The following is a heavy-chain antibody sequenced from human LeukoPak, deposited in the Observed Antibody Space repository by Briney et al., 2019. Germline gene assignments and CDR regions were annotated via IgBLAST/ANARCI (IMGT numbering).Heavy chain of an antibody. CDR1: GYTFTSYG. Sequence: ASVKVSCKASGYTFTSYGISWVRQAPGRGLEWMGWISAYNGNTNYAQKLQGRVTMTTDTSTSTAYMELRSLRSDDTAVYYCARVGRRFGVVILAWYFDYWGQGTLVTVSS. CDR2: ISAYNGNT. D-gene: IGHD3-3*01. J-gene: IGHJ4*02. V-gene: IGHV1-18*01. CDR3: ARVGRRFGVVILAWYFDY.